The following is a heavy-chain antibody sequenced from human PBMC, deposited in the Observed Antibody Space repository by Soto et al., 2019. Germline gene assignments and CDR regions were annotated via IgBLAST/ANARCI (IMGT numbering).Heavy chain of an antibody. CDR2: IKQDGSEK. V-gene: IGHV3-7*01. CDR3: ARRGDDFDY. CDR1: GFTFTSYW. J-gene: IGHJ4*02. Sequence: GGSLRLSCAASGFTFTSYWMSWVRQAPGKGLEWVANIKQDGSEKYYVESVKGRFTISRDNAKNSLFLQMNSLRAGDTAAYYCARRGDDFDYWGQGILVTVSS. D-gene: IGHD3-16*01.